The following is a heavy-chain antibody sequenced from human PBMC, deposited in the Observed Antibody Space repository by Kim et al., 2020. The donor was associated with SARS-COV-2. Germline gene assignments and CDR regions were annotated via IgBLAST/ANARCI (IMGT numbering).Heavy chain of an antibody. CDR3: AKDIYPYYYGRDV. J-gene: IGHJ6*02. Sequence: GGSLRLSCAASGFTFDDYAMHWVRQAPGKGLEWVSGISWNSGSIGYADSVKGRSTISRDNAKNSLYLQMNSLRAEDTALYYCAKDIYPYYYGRDVWGQGTTVTVS. V-gene: IGHV3-9*01. CDR2: ISWNSGSI. CDR1: GFTFDDYA.